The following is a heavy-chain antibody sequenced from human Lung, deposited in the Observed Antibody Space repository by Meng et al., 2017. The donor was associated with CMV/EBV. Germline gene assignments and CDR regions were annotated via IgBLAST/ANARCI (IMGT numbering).Heavy chain of an antibody. CDR1: GFTFSSYW. CDR3: ARGTAPNDY. J-gene: IGHJ4*02. CDR2: IKQDGSEK. D-gene: IGHD2-8*02. V-gene: IGHV3-7*01. Sequence: GGSLRLSCAASGFTFSSYWMTWVRQAPGKGLEWVANIKQDGSEKYYVESVKGRFTISRDNAKNSLYLQMNSLRVEDTAMYYCARGTAPNDYWGQRTLVTVSS.